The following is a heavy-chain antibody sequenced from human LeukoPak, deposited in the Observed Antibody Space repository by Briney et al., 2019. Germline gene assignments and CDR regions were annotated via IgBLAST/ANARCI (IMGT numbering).Heavy chain of an antibody. D-gene: IGHD3-3*01. CDR1: GYSISSGYY. CDR2: IYHSGST. Sequence: ASETLSLTCTVSGYSISSGYYWGWIRQPPGKGLEWIGSIYHSGSTYYNPSLKSRVTISVDTSKNQFSLKLSSVTAADTAVYYCARKSITIFGVGNFDYWGQGTLVTVSS. J-gene: IGHJ4*02. CDR3: ARKSITIFGVGNFDY. V-gene: IGHV4-38-2*02.